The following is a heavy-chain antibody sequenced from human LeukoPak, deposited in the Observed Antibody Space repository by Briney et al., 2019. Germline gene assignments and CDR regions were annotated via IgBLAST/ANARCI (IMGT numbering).Heavy chain of an antibody. CDR3: ASGRSYGYIDN. V-gene: IGHV3-74*01. J-gene: IGHJ4*02. D-gene: IGHD3-10*01. Sequence: GGSLRLSCAVSGFTFSSYWMHWVRQAPGKGLVWVSHIKTDGSTTAYADSVKSRFTISRDNAKNTLYLQMNSLRAEDTGVYYCASGRSYGYIDNWGQGTLVTVSS. CDR1: GFTFSSYW. CDR2: IKTDGSTT.